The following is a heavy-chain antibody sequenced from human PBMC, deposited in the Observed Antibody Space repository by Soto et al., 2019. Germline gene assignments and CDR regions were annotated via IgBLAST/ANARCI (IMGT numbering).Heavy chain of an antibody. CDR1: GFSLTTSGVG. J-gene: IGHJ4*02. CDR3: AHRVLRSVFGLVTTTAIYFDF. D-gene: IGHD3-3*01. Sequence: QITLNESGPTQVKPRQTLTLTCTFSGFSLTTSGVGVGWIGQSPVQAPEWLALIYWDDDKRYSPSLKSRLTITKDTSKNQVVLTMADLDPADTATYYCAHRVLRSVFGLVTTTAIYFDFWGQGTPVAVSS. CDR2: IYWDDDK. V-gene: IGHV2-5*02.